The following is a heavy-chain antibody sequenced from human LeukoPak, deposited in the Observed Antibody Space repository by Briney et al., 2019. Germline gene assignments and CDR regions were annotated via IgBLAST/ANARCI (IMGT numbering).Heavy chain of an antibody. V-gene: IGHV4-34*01. CDR2: INHSGST. D-gene: IGHD4-17*01. J-gene: IGHJ4*02. CDR3: ARGQRDQDYGDYPHSEHYFDY. Sequence: SETLSLTCAVHGGSFSGYYWSWIRQPPGKGLEWIGEINHSGSTNYNPSLKSRVTISVDTSKNQFSLKLSSVTAADTAVYYCARGQRDQDYGDYPHSEHYFDYWGQGTLVTVSS. CDR1: GGSFSGYY.